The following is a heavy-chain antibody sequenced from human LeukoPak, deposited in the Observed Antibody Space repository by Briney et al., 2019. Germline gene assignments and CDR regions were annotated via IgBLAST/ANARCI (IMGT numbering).Heavy chain of an antibody. V-gene: IGHV4-61*02. CDR3: ARWGDVYWYFDL. D-gene: IGHD3-16*01. CDR1: GGSISSGSYY. Sequence: SETLSLTCTVSGGSISSGSYYWSWIRQPTGKGLEWIGRIYTSGSTNYNPSLKSRVTISVDTSKSQFSLKLSSVTAADTAVYYCARWGDVYWYFDLWGRGTLVTVSS. CDR2: IYTSGST. J-gene: IGHJ2*01.